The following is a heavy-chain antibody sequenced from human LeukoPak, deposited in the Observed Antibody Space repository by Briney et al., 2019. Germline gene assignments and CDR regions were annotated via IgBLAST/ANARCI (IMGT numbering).Heavy chain of an antibody. CDR2: INHSGST. D-gene: IGHD3-3*01. V-gene: IGHV4-34*01. Sequence: PSETLSLTCAVYGGSFSGYYWSWIRQPPGKGLEWIGEINHSGSTNYNPSLKSRVTISVDTFKNQFSLKLSSVTAADTAVYYCARSLEWLFSYYYGMDVWGQGTTVTVSS. J-gene: IGHJ6*02. CDR1: GGSFSGYY. CDR3: ARSLEWLFSYYYGMDV.